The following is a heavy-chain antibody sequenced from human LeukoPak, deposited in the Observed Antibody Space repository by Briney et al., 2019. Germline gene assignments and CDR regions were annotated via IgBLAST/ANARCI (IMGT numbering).Heavy chain of an antibody. D-gene: IGHD2-8*01. CDR3: ARGLRYCTNGVCPNFDY. CDR1: GGSISSSSYY. CDR2: INHSGST. Sequence: KTSETLSLTCTVSGGSISSSSYYWSWIRQPPGKGLEWIGEINHSGSTNYNPSLKSRVTISVDTSKNQFSLKLSSVTAADTAVYYCARGLRYCTNGVCPNFDYWGQGTLVTVSS. J-gene: IGHJ4*02. V-gene: IGHV4-39*07.